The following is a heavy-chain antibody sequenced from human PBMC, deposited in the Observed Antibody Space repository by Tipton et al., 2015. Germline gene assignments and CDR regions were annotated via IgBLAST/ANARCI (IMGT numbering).Heavy chain of an antibody. Sequence: SLRLSCAASGFNFSDFSMNWVRQSPGKGLEWVSYISHYSTAIYYADSVKGRFTISRDNVDDTLSLQMNSLRDDDTAVYYCARGFYSGSGTYPTYWGQGTLVTVSS. CDR1: GFNFSDFS. J-gene: IGHJ4*02. D-gene: IGHD3-10*01. CDR3: ARGFYSGSGTYPTY. CDR2: ISHYSTAI. V-gene: IGHV3-48*02.